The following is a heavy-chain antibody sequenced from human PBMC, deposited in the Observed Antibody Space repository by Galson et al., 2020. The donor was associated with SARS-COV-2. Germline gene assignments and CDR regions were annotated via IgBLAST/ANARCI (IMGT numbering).Heavy chain of an antibody. CDR1: GGSISGYY. Sequence: SETLSLTCTVSGGSISGYYWSWIRQPPGKGLEWIGYIYYSGSTNYNPSLKSRVTMSLDTSKNQFSLKLSSVTAADTAVYYCARVSTIGSVYSFDYWGQGALVTVSS. D-gene: IGHD1-1*01. J-gene: IGHJ4*02. CDR3: ARVSTIGSVYSFDY. CDR2: IYYSGST. V-gene: IGHV4-59*01.